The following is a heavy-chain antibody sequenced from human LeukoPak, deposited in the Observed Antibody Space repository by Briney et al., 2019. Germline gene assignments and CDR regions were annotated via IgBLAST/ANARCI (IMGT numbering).Heavy chain of an antibody. CDR1: GFIVSNNY. D-gene: IGHD2-15*01. Sequence: PGGSLRLSCAASGFIVSNNYMSWVRQAPGKGLEWVASIYSGDTTEYAGSVKGRFTISRDNSKNTLYLQMNSLRTDDTAVYYCATLYGGQRADGYWGQGTLVTVSS. CDR2: IYSGDTT. CDR3: ATLYGGQRADGY. J-gene: IGHJ4*02. V-gene: IGHV3-53*01.